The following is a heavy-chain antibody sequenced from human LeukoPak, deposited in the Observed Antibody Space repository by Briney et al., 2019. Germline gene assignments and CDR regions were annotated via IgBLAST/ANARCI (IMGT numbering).Heavy chain of an antibody. CDR2: INHSGST. V-gene: IGHV4-34*01. CDR1: GGSFSGYY. J-gene: IGHJ3*02. D-gene: IGHD2-2*02. Sequence: PSETLSLTCAVYGGSFSGYYWSWIRQPPGKGLEWIGEINHSGSTNYNPSLKSRVTISVDTSKNQFSLKLSSVTAADTAVYYCARARWYCSSTSCYKGAFDIWGQGTMVTVSS. CDR3: ARARWYCSSTSCYKGAFDI.